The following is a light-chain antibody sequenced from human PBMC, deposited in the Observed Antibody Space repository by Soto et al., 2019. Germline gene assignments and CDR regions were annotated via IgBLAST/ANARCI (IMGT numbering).Light chain of an antibody. CDR1: QSITSSH. V-gene: IGKV3-20*01. CDR3: QHYGGSPLYT. J-gene: IGKJ2*01. Sequence: EIVLTQSPGTLSLSPGERATLSCRASQSITSSHLAWYQQKPGQAPRLLIYDISRRATGIPDRFSGSASGTYFTLTVSRLEPEDFAVYFCQHYGGSPLYTFGQGTKMEIK. CDR2: DIS.